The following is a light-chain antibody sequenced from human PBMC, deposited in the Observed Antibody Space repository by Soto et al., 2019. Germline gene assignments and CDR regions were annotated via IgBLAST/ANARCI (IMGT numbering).Light chain of an antibody. CDR1: QSSSSE. J-gene: IGKJ2*01. V-gene: IGKV3-15*01. Sequence: EIVMTQSPATLSVSPGESATLSCRASQSSSSELAWYQQKPGQPPRLLIYGASTRATGVPARFTGSGSGSDFTLTISGLQSEDFAVYYCQQGHNWPITFGQGTRLEI. CDR2: GAS. CDR3: QQGHNWPIT.